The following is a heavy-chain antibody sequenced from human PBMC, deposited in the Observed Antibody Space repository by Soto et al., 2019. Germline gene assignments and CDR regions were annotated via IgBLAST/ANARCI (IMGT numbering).Heavy chain of an antibody. Sequence: QVQLQQSGPGLVKPSQTLSLICAISGDSVSSDSATWNWIRQSPSRGLEWLGRTYYRSKWYNDYAVSVKSRIASATDTSTILLSLQLDSVTTEDTAVYFCARHSSGWHWYFDLWGRGTLVTVSS. V-gene: IGHV6-1*01. J-gene: IGHJ2*01. D-gene: IGHD6-19*01. CDR1: GDSVSSDSAT. CDR2: TYYRSKWYN. CDR3: ARHSSGWHWYFDL.